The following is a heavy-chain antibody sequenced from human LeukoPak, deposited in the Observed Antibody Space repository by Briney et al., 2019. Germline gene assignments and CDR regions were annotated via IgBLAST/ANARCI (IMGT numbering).Heavy chain of an antibody. D-gene: IGHD1-14*01. J-gene: IGHJ4*02. V-gene: IGHV3-53*01. Sequence: GGSLRLSCPASGFTVITNDMTWVRQAPGKGLEWVSVLYSDGNTKYADSVQGRFTISRDNSKNTLYLEMNSLSPDDTAAYSCSRGVEPLAANTLAYWGQGTLVTVSS. CDR1: GFTVITND. CDR3: SRGVEPLAANTLAY. CDR2: LYSDGNT.